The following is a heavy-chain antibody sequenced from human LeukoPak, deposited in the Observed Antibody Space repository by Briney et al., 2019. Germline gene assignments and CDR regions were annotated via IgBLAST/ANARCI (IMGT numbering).Heavy chain of an antibody. J-gene: IGHJ5*02. Sequence: SETLSLTCTVSGGSISSGDYYWSWIRQPPGKGLEWIGYIYYSGSTYYNPSLKSRVTISVDTSKNQFSLKLSSVTAADTAVYYCARRAMYYDFWSGYYEGDIDPWGQGTLVTVSS. D-gene: IGHD3-3*01. CDR3: ARRAMYYDFWSGYYEGDIDP. V-gene: IGHV4-30-4*01. CDR2: IYYSGST. CDR1: GGSISSGDYY.